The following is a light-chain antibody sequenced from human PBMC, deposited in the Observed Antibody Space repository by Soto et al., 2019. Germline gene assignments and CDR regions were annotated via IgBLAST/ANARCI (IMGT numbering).Light chain of an antibody. Sequence: EIVMTQSPATLSVSPGERATLSCRASQSVSSYLAWYQQKPGLPPRLLIYDASTRATGIPDRFSGSGSGTDFTLTISSLQSADFAVYYCQQRSNWPPLYTFGRGTKLEIK. CDR3: QQRSNWPPLYT. CDR1: QSVSSY. J-gene: IGKJ2*01. V-gene: IGKV3-15*01. CDR2: DAS.